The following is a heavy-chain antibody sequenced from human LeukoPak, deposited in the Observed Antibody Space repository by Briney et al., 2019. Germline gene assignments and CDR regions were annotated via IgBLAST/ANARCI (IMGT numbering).Heavy chain of an antibody. CDR1: GYTFTAYY. V-gene: IGHV1-2*02. Sequence: GASVKVSCKASGYTFTAYYIHWVRQAPGQGLEWMGWINPNSGGTDYVQKFQGRVTMTRDTSISTAYMELNRLTSDDAAVYYCAKVSKLGCSGVSCYSAFGYWGQGSLVTVSS. J-gene: IGHJ4*02. CDR3: AKVSKLGCSGVSCYSAFGY. CDR2: INPNSGGT. D-gene: IGHD2-15*01.